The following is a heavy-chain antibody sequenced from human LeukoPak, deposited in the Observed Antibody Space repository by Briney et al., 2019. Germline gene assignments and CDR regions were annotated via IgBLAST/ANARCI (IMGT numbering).Heavy chain of an antibody. J-gene: IGHJ5*02. CDR2: IYTSGST. V-gene: IGHV4-4*09. Sequence: SETLSLTCTVSGGSISSYYWSWIWQPPGKGLEWIGYIYTSGSTNYNPSLKSRVTISVDTSKNQFSLKLSSVTAADTAVYYCARFLLYDSSFDPWGQGTLVTVSS. CDR1: GGSISSYY. CDR3: ARFLLYDSSFDP. D-gene: IGHD3-3*01.